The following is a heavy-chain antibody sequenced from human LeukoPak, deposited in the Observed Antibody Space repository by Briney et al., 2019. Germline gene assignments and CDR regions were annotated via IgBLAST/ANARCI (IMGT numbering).Heavy chain of an antibody. J-gene: IGHJ4*02. CDR1: GFTFSSYW. Sequence: GGSLRLSCAASGFTFSSYWMHWVRQAPGKGLVWVSRISTDGSSTSYADSVKGRFTISRDNAKNTLYLQMNSLRSEDTAVYYCAKEKILFPFDYWGQGTLVTVSS. CDR2: ISTDGSST. V-gene: IGHV3-74*01. CDR3: AKEKILFPFDY.